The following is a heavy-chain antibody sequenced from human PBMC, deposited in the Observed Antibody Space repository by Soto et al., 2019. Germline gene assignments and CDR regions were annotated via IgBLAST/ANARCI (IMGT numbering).Heavy chain of an antibody. CDR2: IYPGDSDT. CDR1: GDSCTSYW. J-gene: IGHJ5*02. D-gene: IGHD2-15*01. V-gene: IGHV5-51*01. CDR3: ARYCSGGSCYRTLGFDP. Sequence: EFLKISFTGSGDSCTSYWLGWVRQMPGKGLEWMGIIYPGDSDTRYSPSFQGQVTISADKSISTAYLQWSSLKASDTAMYYCARYCSGGSCYRTLGFDPWGQGTLVTVSS.